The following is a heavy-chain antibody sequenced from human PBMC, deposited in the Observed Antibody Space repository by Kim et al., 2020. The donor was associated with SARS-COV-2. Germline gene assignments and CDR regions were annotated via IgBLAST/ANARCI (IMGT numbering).Heavy chain of an antibody. CDR1: GGSISSGGYY. CDR3: ARGSTMVRGLGGMDV. V-gene: IGHV4-31*03. CDR2: IYYSGST. J-gene: IGHJ6*02. D-gene: IGHD3-10*01. Sequence: SETLSLTCTVSGGSISSGGYYWSWIRQHPGKGLEWIGYIYYSGSTYYNPSLKSRVTISVDTSKNQFSLKLSSVTAADTAVYYCARGSTMVRGLGGMDVWGQGTTVTVSS.